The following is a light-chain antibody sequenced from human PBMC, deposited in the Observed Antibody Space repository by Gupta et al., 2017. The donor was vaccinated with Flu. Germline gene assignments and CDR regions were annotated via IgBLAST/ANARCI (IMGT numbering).Light chain of an antibody. CDR3: QQYNNWPPYT. CDR1: QSVSNK. V-gene: IGKV3-15*01. Sequence: ATLSVSPGERATLSCRASQSVSNKLGWYQQKPGQAPRLLIYGASTRDTGVPARFSGSGSETEFTLTISSRQSEDFAVYYCQQYNNWPPYTFGQGTKLEIK. J-gene: IGKJ2*01. CDR2: GAS.